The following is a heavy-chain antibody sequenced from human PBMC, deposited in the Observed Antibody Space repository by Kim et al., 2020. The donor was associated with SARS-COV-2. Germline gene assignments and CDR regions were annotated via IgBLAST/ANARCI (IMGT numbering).Heavy chain of an antibody. D-gene: IGHD6-19*01. CDR2: IYHSGST. Sequence: SETLSHSCTVSGGSISSHYWSWIRQPPGKELEWIGDIYHSGSTSYNPSLESRVTISVDMSKSQFSLKLSSVTTADTAVYYCAKVGSGWSGYFDYWGQGILVTVSS. J-gene: IGHJ4*02. CDR3: AKVGSGWSGYFDY. V-gene: IGHV4-59*11. CDR1: GGSISSHY.